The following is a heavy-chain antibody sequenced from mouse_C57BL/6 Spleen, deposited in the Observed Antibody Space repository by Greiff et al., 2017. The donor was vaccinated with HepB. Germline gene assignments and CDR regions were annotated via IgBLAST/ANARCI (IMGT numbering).Heavy chain of an antibody. CDR2: IDPNSGGT. CDR3: ARSDLLLSPNYAMDY. J-gene: IGHJ4*01. V-gene: IGHV1-72*01. Sequence: QVQLQQPGAELVKPGASVKLSCKASGYTFTSYWMHWVKQRPGRGLEWIGRIDPNSGGTKYNEKFKSKATLTVDKPSSTAYMQISSLTSEDSAVYYCARSDLLLSPNYAMDYWGQGTSVTVSS. CDR1: GYTFTSYW. D-gene: IGHD1-1*01.